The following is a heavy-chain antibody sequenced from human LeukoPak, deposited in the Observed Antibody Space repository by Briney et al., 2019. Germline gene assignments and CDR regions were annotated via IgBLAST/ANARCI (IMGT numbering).Heavy chain of an antibody. Sequence: GASVKVSCKASGYTFTSYDINWVRQATGQGLEWMGWMNPNSGNTGYAQKFQGRVTMTRNTSISTAYMELSSLRSEDTAVYYCARGSRRITIFGVVTPHAFDIWGQGTMVTVSS. V-gene: IGHV1-8*01. D-gene: IGHD3-3*01. J-gene: IGHJ3*02. CDR1: GYTFTSYD. CDR3: ARGSRRITIFGVVTPHAFDI. CDR2: MNPNSGNT.